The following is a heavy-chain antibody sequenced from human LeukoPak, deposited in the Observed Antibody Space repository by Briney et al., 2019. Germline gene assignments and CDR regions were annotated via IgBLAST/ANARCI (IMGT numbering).Heavy chain of an antibody. CDR3: ARLLQVDTAMVGEY. CDR2: IYPGDSDT. J-gene: IGHJ4*02. Sequence: GESLQISGKGSGYSFTSYWIGWVRQMPGKGLEWMGIIYPGDSDTRYSPSFQGQVTISADKSSSTASLQWRSLKASDTAMYYCARLLQVDTAMVGEYWGQGTLVTVSS. V-gene: IGHV5-51*01. CDR1: GYSFTSYW. D-gene: IGHD5-18*01.